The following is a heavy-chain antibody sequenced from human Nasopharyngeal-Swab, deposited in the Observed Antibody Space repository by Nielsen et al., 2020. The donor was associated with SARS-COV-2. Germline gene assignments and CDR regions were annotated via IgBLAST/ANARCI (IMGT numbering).Heavy chain of an antibody. CDR3: ARTAIEGGYYRGDAFDI. Sequence: GESLKISCKGSAYSFLSHWVGWVRQMPGKGLEWMGIIYPGDSDTRYSPSFQGQVTISADKSINTAYLQWSSLTASDTAVYYCARTAIEGGYYRGDAFDIWGQGTMVTVSS. V-gene: IGHV5-51*01. D-gene: IGHD3-22*01. CDR1: AYSFLSHW. J-gene: IGHJ3*02. CDR2: IYPGDSDT.